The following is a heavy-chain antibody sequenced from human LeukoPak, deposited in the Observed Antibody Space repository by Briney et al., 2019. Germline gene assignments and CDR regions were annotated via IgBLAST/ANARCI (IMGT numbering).Heavy chain of an antibody. V-gene: IGHV5-51*01. Sequence: GESLKISCQVSGYIFTHYWIGWVRQMPGNGLESMGIIYPADSDTTYSPSFQGQVTISADKSINTVYLQWSSLKASGTAMYYCARQSRDGSKTRGYYFDFWGQGTLVTVSS. CDR1: GYIFTHYW. J-gene: IGHJ4*02. CDR3: ARQSRDGSKTRGYYFDF. D-gene: IGHD3-10*01. CDR2: IYPADSDT.